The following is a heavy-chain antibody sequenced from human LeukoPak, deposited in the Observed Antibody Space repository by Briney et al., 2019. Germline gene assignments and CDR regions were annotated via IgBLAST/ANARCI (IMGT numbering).Heavy chain of an antibody. CDR3: AKDLRAVGSTPPLDY. CDR1: GFTFSSYG. CDR2: ISGSGGST. V-gene: IGHV3-23*01. Sequence: GGSLRLSCAASGFTFSSYGMSWVRQAPGEGLEWVSAISGSGGSTYYADSVKGRFTISRDNSKNTLYLQMNSLRAEDTAVYYCAKDLRAVGSTPPLDYWGQGTLVTVSS. D-gene: IGHD1-26*01. J-gene: IGHJ4*02.